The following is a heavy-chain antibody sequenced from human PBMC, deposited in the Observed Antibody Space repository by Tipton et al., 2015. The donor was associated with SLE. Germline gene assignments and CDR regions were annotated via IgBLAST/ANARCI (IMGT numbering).Heavy chain of an antibody. CDR2: INHSGST. V-gene: IGHV4-34*01. J-gene: IGHJ4*02. Sequence: TLSLTCAVYGGSFSGYYWSWIRQPPGKGLEWIGEINHSGSTNYNPYLKSRVTISVDTSKNQFSLKLSSVTAADTAVYYCATLVVPAATGYYFDYWGQGTLVTVSS. CDR1: GGSFSGYY. CDR3: ATLVVPAATGYYFDY. D-gene: IGHD2-2*01.